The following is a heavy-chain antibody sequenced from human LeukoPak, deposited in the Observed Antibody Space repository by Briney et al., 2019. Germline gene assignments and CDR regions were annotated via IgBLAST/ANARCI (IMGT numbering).Heavy chain of an antibody. J-gene: IGHJ4*02. CDR2: ISSSGTTI. V-gene: IGHV3-48*03. Sequence: GGSLRLSCAASGFTFSSYEMNWVRQAPGKGLEWVSYISSSGTTINYSDSVKGRFTISRDNAKNSLYLQMNSLRAEDTAVYYCARFIAAPYYFDYWGRGTPVTVSS. CDR1: GFTFSSYE. CDR3: ARFIAAPYYFDY. D-gene: IGHD6-13*01.